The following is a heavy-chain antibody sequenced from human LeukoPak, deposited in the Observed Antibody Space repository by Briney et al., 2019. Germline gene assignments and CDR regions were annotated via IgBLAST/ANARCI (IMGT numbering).Heavy chain of an antibody. J-gene: IGHJ4*02. CDR2: IFSDASST. V-gene: IGHV3-74*01. D-gene: IGHD6-19*01. CDR1: GSTFSSYW. Sequence: GGSLRLSCAASGSTFSSYWMHWVRQAPGKGLVWVSRIFSDASSTNYADSVKGRFTISRDNAKNTLYLQMNSLRADDTAVYYCARVLPNSGRYFDYWGQGTLVTVSS. CDR3: ARVLPNSGRYFDY.